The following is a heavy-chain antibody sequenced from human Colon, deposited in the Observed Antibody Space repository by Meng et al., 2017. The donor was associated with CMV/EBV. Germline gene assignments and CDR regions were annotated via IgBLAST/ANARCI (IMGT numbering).Heavy chain of an antibody. CDR1: GGTFSSYA. D-gene: IGHD2-2*01. CDR3: VLGVVPAAHPFDY. J-gene: IGHJ4*02. V-gene: IGHV1-69*05. CDR2: IIPIFGTA. Sequence: SAKVSCKASGGTFSSYAISWVRQAPGQGLEWMGGIIPIFGTANYAQKFQGRVTITTDESTSTAYMELSSLRSEDTAVYYCVLGVVPAAHPFDYWGQGTLVTVSS.